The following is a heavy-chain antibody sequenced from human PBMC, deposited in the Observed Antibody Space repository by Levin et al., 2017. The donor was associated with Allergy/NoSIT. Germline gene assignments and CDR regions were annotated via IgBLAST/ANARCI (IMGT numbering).Heavy chain of an antibody. D-gene: IGHD3-10*01. CDR3: ARSLRITMVRGVVGDFDY. CDR2: INPNTGST. J-gene: IGHJ4*02. Sequence: ASVKVSCKASGYTFTGYYMHWVRQAPGQGLEWMGWINPNTGSTNYAEKFQGRVNVTRDASITTAYMDLTSLTSDDTAVYYCARSLRITMVRGVVGDFDYWGQGTLVTVSS. V-gene: IGHV1-2*02. CDR1: GYTFTGYY.